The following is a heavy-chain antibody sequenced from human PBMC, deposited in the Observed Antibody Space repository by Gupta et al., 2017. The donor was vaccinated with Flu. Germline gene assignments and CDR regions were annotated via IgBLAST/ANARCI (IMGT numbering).Heavy chain of an antibody. D-gene: IGHD3-9*01. V-gene: IGHV4-39*01. J-gene: IGHJ5*02. CDR2: IFYTGST. Sequence: RSSYYWGWIRKTPGKGLEWIGSIFYTGSTSYSPSLKSRVTISVDTSKNHFSLKLSSVTAADTAVDYCARRGKTGYDNWFDPWGQGTLVTVSS. CDR3: ARRGKTGYDNWFDP. CDR1: RSSYY.